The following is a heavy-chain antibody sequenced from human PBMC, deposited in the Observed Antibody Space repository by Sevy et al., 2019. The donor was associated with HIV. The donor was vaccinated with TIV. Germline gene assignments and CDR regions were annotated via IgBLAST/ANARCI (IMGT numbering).Heavy chain of an antibody. Sequence: ASVKVACKASGDTFSSYAISWVRPAPGQGLEWMGGIIPIFGTANYAPKFQGRVTITGDESRTTGYMELSSLSSEDTAEYYFARDTMTTITTKAFDIWGQGTMVTVSS. CDR2: IIPIFGTA. J-gene: IGHJ3*02. CDR3: ARDTMTTITTKAFDI. D-gene: IGHD4-4*01. V-gene: IGHV1-69*13. CDR1: GDTFSSYA.